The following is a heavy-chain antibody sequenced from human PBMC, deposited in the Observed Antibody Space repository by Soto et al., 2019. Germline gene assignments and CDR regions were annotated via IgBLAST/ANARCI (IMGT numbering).Heavy chain of an antibody. J-gene: IGHJ6*02. V-gene: IGHV3-21*01. Sequence: PGGSLRLSCAASGFTFSSYSMDWVRQAPGKGLEWVSSISSSSYIYYADSVKGRFTISRDNAKNSLYLQMNSLRAEDTAVYYCARDMTTLRYYYYGMDVWGQGTTVTVSS. CDR2: ISSSSYI. CDR1: GFTFSSYS. CDR3: ARDMTTLRYYYYGMDV. D-gene: IGHD4-17*01.